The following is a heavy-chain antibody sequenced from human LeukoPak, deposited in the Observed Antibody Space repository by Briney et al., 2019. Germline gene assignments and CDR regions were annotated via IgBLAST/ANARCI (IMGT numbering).Heavy chain of an antibody. J-gene: IGHJ6*03. CDR2: ISSSSSYI. CDR1: GFTFSSYS. D-gene: IGHD3-3*01. V-gene: IGHV3-21*01. CDR3: ARAPSKYDFWSGYHYYYMDV. Sequence: GGSLRLSCAASGFTFSSYSMNWVRQAPGKGLEWVSSISSSSSYIYYADSVKGRFTISRDNAKNSLYLQMNSLRAEDTAVYYCARAPSKYDFWSGYHYYYMDVWSKGTTVTVSS.